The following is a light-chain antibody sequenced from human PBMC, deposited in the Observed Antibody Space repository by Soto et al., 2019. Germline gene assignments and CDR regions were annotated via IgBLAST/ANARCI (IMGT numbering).Light chain of an antibody. CDR2: GVS. V-gene: IGKV1-5*01. Sequence: IQMTHSPSTLSASLGDRVTITCRASQSISSWLAWYQQKPGKAPKLLVYGVSSLETGVPSRFSGSGSGTEFTLTISSLQPDDFATYYCQYCNTWSGTFGQGTKVDIK. CDR3: QYCNTWSGT. CDR1: QSISSW. J-gene: IGKJ1*01.